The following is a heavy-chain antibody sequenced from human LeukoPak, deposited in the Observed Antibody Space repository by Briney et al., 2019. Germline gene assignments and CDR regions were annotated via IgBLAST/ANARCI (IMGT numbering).Heavy chain of an antibody. CDR1: GFTFSSYG. CDR3: AKDGYGSGSLYEFDY. V-gene: IGHV3-30*18. CDR2: ISYDGSNK. J-gene: IGHJ4*02. D-gene: IGHD3-10*01. Sequence: GGSLRLSCAASGFTFSSYGMHWVRQAPGKGLEWVAVISYDGSNKYYADSVKGRFTISRDNSKNTLYLQMNSLRAEDTAVYYCAKDGYGSGSLYEFDYWGQGTLVTVSS.